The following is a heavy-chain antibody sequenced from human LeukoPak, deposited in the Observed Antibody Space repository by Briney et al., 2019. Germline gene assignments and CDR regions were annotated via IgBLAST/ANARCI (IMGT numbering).Heavy chain of an antibody. J-gene: IGHJ4*02. Sequence: GESLKISCRGSGYSFTTYWIGWVRQMPGKGLEGMGIIYPGDSDTRYSPSFQGQVTMSAAKSINTAYLQWSSLKASDAAMYYCARRQGCSSTSCPPDSWGQGTLVTVSS. D-gene: IGHD2-2*01. CDR3: ARRQGCSSTSCPPDS. CDR2: IYPGDSDT. V-gene: IGHV5-51*01. CDR1: GYSFTTYW.